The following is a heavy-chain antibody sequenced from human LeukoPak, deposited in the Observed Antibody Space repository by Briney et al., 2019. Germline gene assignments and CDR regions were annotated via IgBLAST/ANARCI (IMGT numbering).Heavy chain of an antibody. D-gene: IGHD3-10*01. CDR3: ARVHLRVFDY. V-gene: IGHV4-59*01. J-gene: IGHJ4*02. Sequence: SETLSLTCTVSGGSISSYYWSWIRQPPGKGLEWIGYIYYNGSTNYNPSLKSRVTISVDTSKNQFSLKLSSVTAAVTAVYYCARVHLRVFDYWGQGTLVTVSS. CDR1: GGSISSYY. CDR2: IYYNGST.